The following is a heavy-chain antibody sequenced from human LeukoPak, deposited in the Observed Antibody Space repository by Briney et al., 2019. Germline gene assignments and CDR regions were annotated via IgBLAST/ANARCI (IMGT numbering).Heavy chain of an antibody. Sequence: QPGGSLRLSCAASGFTFSSYGMHWVRQAPGKGLEWVAVIWYDGSNKYYADSVKGRFTISRDNSKNTLYLQMNSLRAEDTAVYYCARDGFTMVRGVIGDAFDIWGQGTMVTVSS. V-gene: IGHV3-33*01. CDR3: ARDGFTMVRGVIGDAFDI. D-gene: IGHD3-10*01. J-gene: IGHJ3*02. CDR2: IWYDGSNK. CDR1: GFTFSSYG.